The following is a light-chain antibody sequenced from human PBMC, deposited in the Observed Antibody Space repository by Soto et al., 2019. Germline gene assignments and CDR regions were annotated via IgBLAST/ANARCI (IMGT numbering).Light chain of an antibody. V-gene: IGKV1-33*01. J-gene: IGKJ4*01. Sequence: DIQMTQSPSSLSASVGDRVTITCQASQDISNYLNWYQQKPGKAPKLLIYDASNLETGVQSRFSGSGSGTDFTFTISSLQPEDIATYYCQQYDNPSLTFGGGTKVDIK. CDR3: QQYDNPSLT. CDR1: QDISNY. CDR2: DAS.